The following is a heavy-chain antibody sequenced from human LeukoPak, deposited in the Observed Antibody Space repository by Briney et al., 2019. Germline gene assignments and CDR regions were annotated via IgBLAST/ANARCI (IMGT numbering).Heavy chain of an antibody. V-gene: IGHV1-69*13. J-gene: IGHJ5*02. CDR2: IIPIFGTA. Sequence: SVKVSCKASGYTFTGYYMHWVRQAPGQGLEWMGGIIPIFGTANYAQKFQGRVTITADESTSTAYMELSSLRSEDTAVYYCARVGEDYGENWFDPWGQGTLVTVSS. D-gene: IGHD4-17*01. CDR3: ARVGEDYGENWFDP. CDR1: GYTFTGYY.